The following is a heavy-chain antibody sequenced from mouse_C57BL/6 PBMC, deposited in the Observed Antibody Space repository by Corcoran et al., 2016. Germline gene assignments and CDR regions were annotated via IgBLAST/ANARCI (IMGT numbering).Heavy chain of an antibody. CDR1: GYTFTTYG. J-gene: IGHJ4*01. D-gene: IGHD1-1*01. V-gene: IGHV9-3*01. CDR3: ARGSGYYGSSYLMDY. Sequence: QIQLVQSGPELKKPGETVKISCKASGYTFTTYGMSWVKQATGKGLKWMGWINTYSGVPTYADDFKGRFAFSLETSASTAYLQINNLKNEDTATYFCARGSGYYGSSYLMDYWGQGTSVTVSS. CDR2: INTYSGVP.